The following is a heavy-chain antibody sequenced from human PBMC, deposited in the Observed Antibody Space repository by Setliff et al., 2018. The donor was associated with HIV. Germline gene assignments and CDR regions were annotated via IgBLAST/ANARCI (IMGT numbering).Heavy chain of an antibody. CDR2: IKQDGSDK. J-gene: IGHJ4*02. CDR1: GFAFSGHQ. V-gene: IGHV3-7*01. CDR3: ARDWRHGYDLNFDY. Sequence: GGSLRLSCAASGFAFSGHQMSWVRQAPGKGLEWEAKIKQDGSDKYYVDSVKGRFTISRDNAKNSLYLQMNSLRAEDTAMYYCARDWRHGYDLNFDYWGQGTLVTVSS. D-gene: IGHD5-12*01.